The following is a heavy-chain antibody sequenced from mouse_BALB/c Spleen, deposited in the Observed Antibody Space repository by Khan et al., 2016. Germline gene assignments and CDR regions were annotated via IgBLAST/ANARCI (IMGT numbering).Heavy chain of an antibody. CDR1: GYSITSDYA. CDR3: ARGGFPWYFDV. J-gene: IGHJ1*01. Sequence: EVQLVESGPGLEKPSQSLSLTCTVTGYSITSDYAWNWIRQFPGNKLEWMGYISYSGSTSYNPSIKSRISISRDTSKNPFFLQLNSVTTEDTATYYCARGGFPWYFDVWGAGTTVTVSS. CDR2: ISYSGST. V-gene: IGHV3-2*02.